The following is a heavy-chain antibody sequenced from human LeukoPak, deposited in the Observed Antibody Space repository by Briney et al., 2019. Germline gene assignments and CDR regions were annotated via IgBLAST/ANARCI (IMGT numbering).Heavy chain of an antibody. Sequence: PSETLSLTCTVSGGSISSYYWSWIRQPPGKGLEWIGYISYSGTTNYNPSLKSRVTISVGTSKSQFSLRLNSVTAADTAVYYCARIISGVSYFDSWGQGTLVTVSS. CDR3: ARIISGVSYFDS. CDR2: ISYSGTT. J-gene: IGHJ4*02. CDR1: GGSISSYY. D-gene: IGHD3-3*01. V-gene: IGHV4-59*01.